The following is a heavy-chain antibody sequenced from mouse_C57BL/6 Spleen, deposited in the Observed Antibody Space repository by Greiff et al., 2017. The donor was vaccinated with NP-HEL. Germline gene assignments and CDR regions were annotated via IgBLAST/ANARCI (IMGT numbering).Heavy chain of an antibody. D-gene: IGHD1-1*01. J-gene: IGHJ4*01. CDR2: IHPNSGST. CDR1: GYTFTSYW. CDR3: ARRDYGSSYVYY. V-gene: IGHV1-64*01. Sequence: QVQLQQPGAELVKPGASVKLSCKASGYTFTSYWMHWVKQRPGQGLEWIGMIHPNSGSTNYNEKFKSKSTLTVDKSSSTAFMQRSSLTSEDSAVYYCARRDYGSSYVYYWGQGTSVTVSS.